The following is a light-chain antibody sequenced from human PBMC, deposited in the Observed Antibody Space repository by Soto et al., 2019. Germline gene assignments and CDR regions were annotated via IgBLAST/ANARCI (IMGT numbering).Light chain of an antibody. V-gene: IGKV3-20*01. CDR3: QQYGNSPIT. CDR1: QSVSSEK. Sequence: EIVLTQSPGTLSLSPGERATVSCRSSQSVSSEKLAWYQQKPGQAPRLLIYGASSRATGIPDRFSGSGSGTDFTLTISRLEPEDFAVYFCQQYGNSPITFGQGTRLEIK. J-gene: IGKJ5*01. CDR2: GAS.